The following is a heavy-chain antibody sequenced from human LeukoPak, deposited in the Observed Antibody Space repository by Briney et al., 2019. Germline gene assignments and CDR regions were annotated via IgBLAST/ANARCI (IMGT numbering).Heavy chain of an antibody. J-gene: IGHJ1*01. CDR1: GFTFSSYS. CDR3: ANQVRYCSGSSCYNRYFQL. Sequence: GGSLRLSCAASGFTFSSYSMNWVRQAPGKGLEWVSYISSSSSTIYYADSVKGRFTISRDNAKNSLYLQVNSLRAEDTAVYYCANQVRYCSGSSCYNRYFQLWGQGTLVTVSS. D-gene: IGHD2-2*02. V-gene: IGHV3-48*04. CDR2: ISSSSSTI.